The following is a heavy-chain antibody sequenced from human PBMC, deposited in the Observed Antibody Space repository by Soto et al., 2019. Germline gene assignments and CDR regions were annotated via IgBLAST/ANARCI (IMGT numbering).Heavy chain of an antibody. CDR2: IDPSDSHT. J-gene: IGHJ4*02. CDR1: GYKSTSYF. Sequence: GESLKISCKGSGYKSTSYFITWVRQMPGKGLEWMGTIDPSDSHTNDSPSFQGQVTISADKSISTAYLQWSSLKASDTAIYYCARPEYDTDWYLDYWGLGTLVTVSS. D-gene: IGHD3-9*01. CDR3: ARPEYDTDWYLDY. V-gene: IGHV5-10-1*04.